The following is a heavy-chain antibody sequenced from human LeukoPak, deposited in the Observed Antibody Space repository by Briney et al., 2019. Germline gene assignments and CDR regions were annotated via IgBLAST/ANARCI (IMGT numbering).Heavy chain of an antibody. CDR2: ISYDGSNK. D-gene: IGHD3-10*01. CDR1: GFTFSSYA. CDR3: ARGGSGSHLRY. V-gene: IGHV3-30-3*01. Sequence: GGSLRLSCAASGFTFSSYAMHWVRQAPGKGLEWVAVISYDGSNKYYADSVKGRFTISRDNSKNTLYLLMNSLRAEDTAVYYCARGGSGSHLRYWGQGTLVTVSS. J-gene: IGHJ4*02.